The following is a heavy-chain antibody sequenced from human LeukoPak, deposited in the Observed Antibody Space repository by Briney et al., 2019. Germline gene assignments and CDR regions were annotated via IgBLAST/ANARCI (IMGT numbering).Heavy chain of an antibody. CDR3: AKVEWLGFFDY. CDR1: GFTFSSYG. Sequence: GGSLRLSCAVSGFTFSSYGMNWVRQAPGKGLEWVSAISGSGGSTYYADSVKGRFTISRDNSKNTLYLQMNSLRAEDTAVYYCAKVEWLGFFDYWGQGTLVTVSS. J-gene: IGHJ4*02. CDR2: ISGSGGST. V-gene: IGHV3-23*01. D-gene: IGHD6-19*01.